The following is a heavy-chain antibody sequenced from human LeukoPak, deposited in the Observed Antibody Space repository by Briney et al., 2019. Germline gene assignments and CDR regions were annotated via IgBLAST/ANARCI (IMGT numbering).Heavy chain of an antibody. D-gene: IGHD1-1*01. CDR2: IRTKTYGGTT. Sequence: PGGSLRLSCTTSGFTFRDSAMTWVRQAPGKGQEWVGFIRTKTYGGTTEYAAPVKGRFTISRDDSKSLAYLQMNSLKTEDTAVYYCARWDTTIEYWGQGTLVTVSS. V-gene: IGHV3-49*04. J-gene: IGHJ4*02. CDR1: GFTFRDSA. CDR3: ARWDTTIEY.